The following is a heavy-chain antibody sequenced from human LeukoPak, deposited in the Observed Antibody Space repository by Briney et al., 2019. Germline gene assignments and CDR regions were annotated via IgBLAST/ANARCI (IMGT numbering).Heavy chain of an antibody. D-gene: IGHD3-22*01. V-gene: IGHV3-21*01. CDR3: AKDLTYYYDISGSYYGYYFDY. CDR2: ISSGTTHI. CDR1: GFTFSSYR. Sequence: GGSLRLSCAASGFTFSSYRMNWVRQAPGRGLEWVASISSGTTHISYVDAVKGRFTISRDNAKNSLYLQMNSLRPEDTAVYYCAKDLTYYYDISGSYYGYYFDYWGQGTLVTVSS. J-gene: IGHJ4*02.